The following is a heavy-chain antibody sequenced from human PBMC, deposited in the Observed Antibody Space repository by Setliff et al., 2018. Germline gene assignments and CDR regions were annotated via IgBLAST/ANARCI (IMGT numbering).Heavy chain of an antibody. CDR2: TYYSGDT. Sequence: SETLSLTCTVSGGSISTNTYFWGWIRQPPGKGLEWIGNTYYSGDTYYNPSLKSRVTISVDTSRNQFSLKLSSVTATDTAIYYCARHVGIRGRGYNYYYYYIDVWGKGTTVTVSS. D-gene: IGHD3-10*01. J-gene: IGHJ6*03. V-gene: IGHV4-39*01. CDR3: ARHVGIRGRGYNYYYYYIDV. CDR1: GGSISTNTYF.